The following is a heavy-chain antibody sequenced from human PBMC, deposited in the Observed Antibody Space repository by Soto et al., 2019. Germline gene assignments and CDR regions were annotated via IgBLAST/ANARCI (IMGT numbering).Heavy chain of an antibody. CDR2: IKQDGSEK. CDR3: ARDQSSSWYVY. J-gene: IGHJ4*02. Sequence: GGSLRLSCAASGFTFNTYAMNWVRQAPGKGLEWVANIKQDGSEKYYVDSVKGRFTISRDNAKNSLYLQMNSLRAEDTAVYYCARDQSSSWYVYWGQGTLVTVSS. V-gene: IGHV3-7*03. D-gene: IGHD6-13*01. CDR1: GFTFNTYA.